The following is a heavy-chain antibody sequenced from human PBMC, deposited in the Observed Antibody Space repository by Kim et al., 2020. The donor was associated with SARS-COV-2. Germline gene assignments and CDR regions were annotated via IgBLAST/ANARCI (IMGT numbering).Heavy chain of an antibody. D-gene: IGHD6-13*01. V-gene: IGHV3-21*06. CDR2: IDSTSTYI. CDR3: AKQHPSGSDXXXL. J-gene: IGHJ5*02. CDR1: GFIFSSYS. Sequence: GGSLRLSCTASGFIFSSYSMNWVRQVPGKGLEWVSYIDSTSTYIYYSDSVKGRFTISRDNAQTSLFLEMNSLRVEDSALYYCAKQHPSGSDXXXLWGHGTLVTVSS.